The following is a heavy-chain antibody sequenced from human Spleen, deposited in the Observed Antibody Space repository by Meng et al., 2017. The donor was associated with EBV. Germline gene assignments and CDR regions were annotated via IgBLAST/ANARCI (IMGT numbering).Heavy chain of an antibody. V-gene: IGHV2-5*02. J-gene: IGHJ4*02. Sequence: QITLKESGPTLVKPTQTLTLTCSFSGFLISTTGVGVGWIRQPPGKALEWLALIYWDDDKRYSPSLKSRLTITKDTSKNQVVLTMTNMVPVDTATYYCAHSRRDSSGHYYDPDWGQGTLVTVAS. D-gene: IGHD3-22*01. CDR1: GFLISTTGVG. CDR3: AHSRRDSSGHYYDPD. CDR2: IYWDDDK.